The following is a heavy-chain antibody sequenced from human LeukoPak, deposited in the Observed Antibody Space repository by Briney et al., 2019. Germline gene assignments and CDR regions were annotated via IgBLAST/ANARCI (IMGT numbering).Heavy chain of an antibody. V-gene: IGHV4-38-2*02. J-gene: IGHJ5*02. CDR2: ISHIGST. D-gene: IGHD4-11*01. Sequence: SETLSLTCTVSGYSISNGYNWGWVRQPPGKGLECIGSISHIGSTYYNTSLESRVAISLDTSMNQFSLELRSVTAADTAVYYCARTYINFSNYFDPWGQGTLVTVSS. CDR3: ARTYINFSNYFDP. CDR1: GYSISNGYN.